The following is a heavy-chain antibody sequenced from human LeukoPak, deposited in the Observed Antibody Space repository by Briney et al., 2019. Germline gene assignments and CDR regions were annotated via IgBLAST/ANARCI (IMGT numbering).Heavy chain of an antibody. V-gene: IGHV4-4*07. CDR1: GGSTSSYY. D-gene: IGHD1-26*01. J-gene: IGHJ5*02. Sequence: SETLSLTCTVSGGSTSSYYWSWIRQPAGKGLEWIGRIYTSGSTNYNPSLKSRVTMSVDTSKNQFSLKLSSVTAADTAVYYCARGLSGSYNNWFDPWGQGTLVTVSS. CDR2: IYTSGST. CDR3: ARGLSGSYNNWFDP.